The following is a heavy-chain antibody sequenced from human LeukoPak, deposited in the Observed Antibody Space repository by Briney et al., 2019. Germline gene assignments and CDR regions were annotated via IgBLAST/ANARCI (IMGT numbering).Heavy chain of an antibody. CDR1: GFTVSSNY. CDR3: AKDHYWSIDY. V-gene: IGHV3-53*01. J-gene: IGHJ4*02. CDR2: IYSGGST. D-gene: IGHD3-3*01. Sequence: GGSLRLSCADSGFTVSSNYMSWVRQAPGKGLEWVSVIYSGGSTYYADSVKGRFTISRDIAKNTLYLQMNSLRAEDTGVYYCAKDHYWSIDYWGRGTLVTVSS.